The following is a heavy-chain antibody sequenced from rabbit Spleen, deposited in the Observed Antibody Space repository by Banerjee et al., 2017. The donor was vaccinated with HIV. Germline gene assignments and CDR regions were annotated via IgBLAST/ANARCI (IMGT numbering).Heavy chain of an antibody. D-gene: IGHD8-1*01. V-gene: IGHV1S7*01. Sequence: QLKESGGGLVQPGGSLKLSCKASGFTLSSYYMNWVRQAPGKGLEWIGDIYPVFGITNYANWVKGRFTISSDNAQNTVDLQMNSLTPADTATYFCARDGTGGSYFALWGPGTLVTVS. CDR3: ARDGTGGSYFAL. CDR1: GFTLSSYY. CDR2: IYPVFGIT. J-gene: IGHJ4*01.